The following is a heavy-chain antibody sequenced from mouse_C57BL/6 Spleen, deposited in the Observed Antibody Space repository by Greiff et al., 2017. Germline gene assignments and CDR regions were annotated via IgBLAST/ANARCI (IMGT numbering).Heavy chain of an antibody. V-gene: IGHV1-22*01. J-gene: IGHJ2*01. CDR1: GYTFTDYN. Sequence: EVKLMESGPELVKPGASVKMSCKASGYTFTDYNMHWVKQSHGKSLEWIGYINPNNGGTSYNQKFKGKATLTVNKSSSTAYMELRSLTSEDSAVYYCAGPYYFDYWGQGTTLTVSS. CDR3: AGPYYFDY. CDR2: INPNNGGT.